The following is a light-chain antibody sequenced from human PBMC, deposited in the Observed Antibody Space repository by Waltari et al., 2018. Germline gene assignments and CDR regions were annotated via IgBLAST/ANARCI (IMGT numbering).Light chain of an antibody. CDR2: EVR. CDR1: STDLGTYNV. V-gene: IGLV2-23*02. J-gene: IGLJ1*01. Sequence: QSALTQPASMSGSPGQSITISCTGTSTDLGTYNVVSWYQHHPGKAPKLNIYEVRKRPSGMSDRFSGSMSGSTASLTISRLQAEDEAEYYCCSVAGNSYVFGTGTKVTVL. CDR3: CSVAGNSYV.